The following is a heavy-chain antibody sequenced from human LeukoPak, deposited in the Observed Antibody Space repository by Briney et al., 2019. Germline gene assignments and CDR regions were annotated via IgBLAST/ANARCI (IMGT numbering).Heavy chain of an antibody. CDR2: IYTGGSA. J-gene: IGHJ4*02. Sequence: SETLSLTCTVSGGSISNYYWSWIRQPAGKGLEWIGRIYTGGSANYNPSLKSRVTMSVDTSKSQFSLKLKYVTAADTPVYYCAGAVAGLFDYWGRGTLVTVSS. CDR3: AGAVAGLFDY. V-gene: IGHV4-4*07. CDR1: GGSISNYY. D-gene: IGHD6-19*01.